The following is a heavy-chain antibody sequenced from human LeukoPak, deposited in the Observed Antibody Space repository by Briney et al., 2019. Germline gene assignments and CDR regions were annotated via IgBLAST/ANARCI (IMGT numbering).Heavy chain of an antibody. V-gene: IGHV3-11*01. D-gene: IGHD2-15*01. Sequence: GGSLRLSCAASGFTFSDYNMRWIRQAPGKGLEWVSSISRSGSTKYYADSVKGRFTISRDNANNSLFLQMNSLRAEDTAVHYCARVLRYCSGGNCYSGGLGYMDVWGKGTTVTISS. CDR1: GFTFSDYN. CDR2: ISRSGSTK. J-gene: IGHJ6*03. CDR3: ARVLRYCSGGNCYSGGLGYMDV.